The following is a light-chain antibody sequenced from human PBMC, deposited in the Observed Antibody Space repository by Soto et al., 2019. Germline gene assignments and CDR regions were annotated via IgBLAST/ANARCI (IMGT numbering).Light chain of an antibody. Sequence: DIQMTQSPSSLSASVGDRVTITCRASQSISSYLNWYQQKPGKAPKLLIYAASSLQSGVPSRFSGSGSGTDFTLTISSLQPEDFATYYCQQSYSTPFTFGPGTKVESK. CDR3: QQSYSTPFT. V-gene: IGKV1-39*01. CDR1: QSISSY. J-gene: IGKJ3*01. CDR2: AAS.